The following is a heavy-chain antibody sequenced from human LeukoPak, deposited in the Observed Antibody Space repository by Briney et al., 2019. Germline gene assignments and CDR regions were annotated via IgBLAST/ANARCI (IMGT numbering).Heavy chain of an antibody. V-gene: IGHV3-9*01. J-gene: IGHJ4*02. D-gene: IGHD3-3*01. CDR3: ARVALAYYDFWIFDY. CDR2: ISWNSGSI. CDR1: GFTFDDYA. Sequence: GGSLRLSCAASGFTFDDYAMPWVRQPPGKGLEWVSGISWNSGSIGYADSVKGRFTISRDNAKNSLYLQMNSLRAEDTAVYYCARVALAYYDFWIFDYWGQGTLVTVSS.